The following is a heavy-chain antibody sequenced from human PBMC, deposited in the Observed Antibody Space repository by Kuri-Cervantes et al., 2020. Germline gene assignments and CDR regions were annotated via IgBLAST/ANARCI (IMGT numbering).Heavy chain of an antibody. V-gene: IGHV3-23*01. J-gene: IGHJ4*02. CDR2: LSGSGGTT. CDR1: GFAFSSYA. CDR3: AKDGSGSYIPFDY. D-gene: IGHD3-10*01. Sequence: GGSLRLPFAASGFAFSSYAMSWVRQAPGKGLEWVSSLSGSGGTTNYADSVKGRFTISRDNSKNTLYLQMNSLRAEDTAVYYCAKDGSGSYIPFDYWGQGTLVTVSS.